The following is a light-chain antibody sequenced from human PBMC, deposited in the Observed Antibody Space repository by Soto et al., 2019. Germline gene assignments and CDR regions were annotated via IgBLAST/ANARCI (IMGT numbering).Light chain of an antibody. V-gene: IGKV1-8*01. Sequence: AIRMTQSPSSFSASTGDRVTITCRASQGISRYLAWYHQKPGKATKLLIYAASTLQSGVPSRFSGSGSGTDVTITISCLQSEDFATYYCQQYYSYPPTFGHGTKLEIK. CDR3: QQYYSYPPT. J-gene: IGKJ2*01. CDR1: QGISRY. CDR2: AAS.